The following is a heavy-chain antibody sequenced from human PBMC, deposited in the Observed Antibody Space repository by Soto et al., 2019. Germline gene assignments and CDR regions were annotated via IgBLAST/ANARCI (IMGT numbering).Heavy chain of an antibody. D-gene: IGHD1-26*01. J-gene: IGHJ6*02. V-gene: IGHV4-61*01. CDR3: ARDPYSWGKPVYGIDV. CDR1: GGSASSGSSY. Sequence: SETLSLTCTVSGGSASSGSSYWTWIRQPPGKGLEWIAYIYYTGTTSYNPSLQSRVTISVDTSKNQFSLKLTSVTAADTAVYYCARDPYSWGKPVYGIDVWGQGTTVTVSS. CDR2: IYYTGTT.